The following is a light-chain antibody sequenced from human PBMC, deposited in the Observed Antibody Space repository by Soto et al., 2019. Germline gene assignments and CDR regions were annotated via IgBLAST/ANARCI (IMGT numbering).Light chain of an antibody. CDR2: AAS. CDR3: QQSYSTPIT. V-gene: IGKV1-39*01. CDR1: HGIGND. J-gene: IGKJ5*01. Sequence: IPMTLSPSSLSASVGDRVTITCRASHGIGNDLGWYQQKPGKAPRLLIYAASNLQSGVPSRFSGSGSGTDFTLTISSLQPEDFATYYCQQSYSTPITFGQGTRLEI.